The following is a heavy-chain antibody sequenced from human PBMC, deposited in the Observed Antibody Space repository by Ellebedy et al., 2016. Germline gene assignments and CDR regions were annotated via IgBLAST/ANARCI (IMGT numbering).Heavy chain of an antibody. D-gene: IGHD5-18*01. V-gene: IGHV3-7*01. CDR1: GFTFSSHW. Sequence: GESLKISCAASGFTFSSHWVNWVRRAPGKGLEWVANIKQDGSVTHYVDSVKGRFTISRDNAKNSPYLQMNSLRAEDTAVYYCATGEGYLIEYWGQGTLVTVSS. CDR3: ATGEGYLIEY. CDR2: IKQDGSVT. J-gene: IGHJ4*02.